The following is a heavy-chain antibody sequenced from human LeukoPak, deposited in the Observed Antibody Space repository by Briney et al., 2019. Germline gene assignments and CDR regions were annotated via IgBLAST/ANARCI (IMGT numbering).Heavy chain of an antibody. Sequence: GGSLRLSCAASGFTFSSYALSWVRQAPGKGLEWVSAISGSGGSTYYADSVKGRFTISGDNSKNTLYLQMNSLRAEDTAVYYCAKALRFLEWLSHWGQGTLVTVSS. CDR2: ISGSGGST. V-gene: IGHV3-23*01. D-gene: IGHD3-3*01. CDR3: AKALRFLEWLSH. J-gene: IGHJ4*02. CDR1: GFTFSSYA.